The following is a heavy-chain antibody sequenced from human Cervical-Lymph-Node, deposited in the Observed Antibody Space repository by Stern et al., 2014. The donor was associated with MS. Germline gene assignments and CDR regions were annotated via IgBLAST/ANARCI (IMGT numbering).Heavy chain of an antibody. V-gene: IGHV4-59*01. J-gene: IGHJ4*02. CDR1: GGSISSYY. CDR3: ARRGMDSSGWYFDY. Sequence: VQLVESGPGLVKPSETLSLTCTVSGGSISSYYWTWIRQPPGKGLEWIGYIYYSGSTNYNPFLKSRVTISVDTSKNQFSLKLSSVTAADTAVYYCARRGMDSSGWYFDYWGQGTLVTVSS. D-gene: IGHD6-19*01. CDR2: IYYSGST.